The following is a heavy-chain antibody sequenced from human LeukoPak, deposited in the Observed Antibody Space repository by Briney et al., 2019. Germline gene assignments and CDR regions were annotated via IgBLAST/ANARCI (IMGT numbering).Heavy chain of an antibody. CDR1: GFTFSSYS. V-gene: IGHV3-21*01. J-gene: IGHJ6*02. Sequence: PGGSLRLSCAASGFTFSSYSMNWVRQAPGKGLEWVSSISSSSSYIYYADSVKGRFTISRDNAKNSLYLQMNSLRAEDTAVYYCAGSYYDFWSGYFRNYYYGMDVWGQGTTVTVSS. D-gene: IGHD3-3*01. CDR2: ISSSSSYI. CDR3: AGSYYDFWSGYFRNYYYGMDV.